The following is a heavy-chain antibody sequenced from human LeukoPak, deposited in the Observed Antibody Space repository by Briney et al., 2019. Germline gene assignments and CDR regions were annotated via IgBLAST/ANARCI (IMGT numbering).Heavy chain of an antibody. J-gene: IGHJ5*02. Sequence: PSETLSLTCTVSGGSVSSGSYYWYWIRQPPGKGLEWIGYIYYSGSTNYNPSLNSRVTISLDTSKNQFSLKLSSVTAADTAVFYCARGDSSIRGWFEPWGQGTPVTVSS. CDR1: GGSVSSGSYY. D-gene: IGHD6-13*01. V-gene: IGHV4-61*01. CDR2: IYYSGST. CDR3: ARGDSSIRGWFEP.